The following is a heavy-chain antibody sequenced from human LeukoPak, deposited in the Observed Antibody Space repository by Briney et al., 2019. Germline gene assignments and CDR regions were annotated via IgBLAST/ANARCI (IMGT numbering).Heavy chain of an antibody. CDR1: GFTFSSYS. CDR2: ISSSSSYI. CDR3: ARDRGVVPAAMLRYYYYYGMDV. J-gene: IGHJ6*02. Sequence: GGSLRLSCAASGFTFSSYSMNWVRQAPGKGLEWVSSISSSSSYIYYADSVNGRFTISRDNAKNSLYLQMNSLRAEDTAVYYCARDRGVVPAAMLRYYYYYGMDVWGQGTTVTVSS. D-gene: IGHD2-2*01. V-gene: IGHV3-21*01.